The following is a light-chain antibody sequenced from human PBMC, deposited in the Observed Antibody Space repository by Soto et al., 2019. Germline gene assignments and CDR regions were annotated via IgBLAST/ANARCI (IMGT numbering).Light chain of an antibody. J-gene: IGKJ2*01. Sequence: EIVLTQSPGTLSLSPGERATLSCRASQSVSSSYLAWYQPTPVHAPRLLIYGASSTATVIPDRFSGSGSGTDFTLTIRRLEPEDFAVYYCQQYGSSPLYTFGQGTKLEIK. V-gene: IGKV3-20*01. CDR2: GAS. CDR1: QSVSSSY. CDR3: QQYGSSPLYT.